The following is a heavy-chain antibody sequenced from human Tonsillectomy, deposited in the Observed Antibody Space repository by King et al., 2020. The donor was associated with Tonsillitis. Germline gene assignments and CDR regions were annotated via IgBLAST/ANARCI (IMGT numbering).Heavy chain of an antibody. Sequence: LQLQESGPGQVKPSETLSLTCTVSGGSISSYYWSWIRQPPGKGLEWIGYIYYSGSTNYNPSLKSRVTISVDTSKNQFSLKLSSVTAADTAVYYCASHYRGYYPLGYFDYWGQGTLVTVSS. CDR1: GGSISSYY. J-gene: IGHJ4*02. V-gene: IGHV4-59*08. CDR2: IYYSGST. CDR3: ASHYRGYYPLGYFDY. D-gene: IGHD3-22*01.